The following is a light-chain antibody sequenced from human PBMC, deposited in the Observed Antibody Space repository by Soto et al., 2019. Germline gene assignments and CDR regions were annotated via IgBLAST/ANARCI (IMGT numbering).Light chain of an antibody. CDR1: QSVSSN. V-gene: IGKV3-15*01. Sequence: IVMTQSPAPLSLYPWDTSTLSCGASQSVSSNLAWYQQKPGQAPRLLIYGASTRASGIPARFSGSGSGTEFTLTISSLQPEDFAVYYCQQYNNWPPYTFGQGTKVDIK. CDR3: QQYNNWPPYT. CDR2: GAS. J-gene: IGKJ2*01.